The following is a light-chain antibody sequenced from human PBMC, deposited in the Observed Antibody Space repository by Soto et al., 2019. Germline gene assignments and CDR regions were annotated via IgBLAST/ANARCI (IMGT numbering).Light chain of an antibody. CDR3: QTWGTGIRV. CDR2: LNSDGSH. Sequence: QPVLTQSPSASASLGASVKLTCTLSSGHSNNAIAWHQQQPEKGPRYLMNLNSDGSHSKGDGIPDRFSGSSSGAERYLTISSLQSEDEADYYCQTWGTGIRVFGGGTKLTVL. V-gene: IGLV4-69*01. J-gene: IGLJ3*02. CDR1: SGHSNNA.